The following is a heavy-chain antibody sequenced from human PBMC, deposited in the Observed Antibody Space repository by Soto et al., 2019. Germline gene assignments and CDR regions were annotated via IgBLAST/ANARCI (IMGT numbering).Heavy chain of an antibody. CDR2: ISSSSSYI. CDR3: ARASRSPGRGYYFDY. Sequence: GGSLRLSCAASGFTFSSYSMNWVRQAPGKGLEWVSSISSSSSYIYYADSVKGRFTISRDNAKNSLYLQMNSLRAEDTAVYYCARASRSPGRGYYFDYWGQGTLVTVSS. D-gene: IGHD3-3*01. V-gene: IGHV3-21*01. J-gene: IGHJ4*02. CDR1: GFTFSSYS.